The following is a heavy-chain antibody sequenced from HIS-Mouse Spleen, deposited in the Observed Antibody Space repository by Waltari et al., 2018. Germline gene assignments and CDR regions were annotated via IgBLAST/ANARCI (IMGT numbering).Heavy chain of an antibody. Sequence: VQLVESGGGVVQPGRSLRLSCAASGFTFSSYGMHWVRQAPGKGVEWVAVISYDGSNKYYADSVKGRFTISRDNSKNTLYLQMNSLRAEDTAVYYCAKDKHHAFDYWGQGTLVTVSS. CDR2: ISYDGSNK. V-gene: IGHV3-30*18. CDR1: GFTFSSYG. J-gene: IGHJ4*02. CDR3: AKDKHHAFDY.